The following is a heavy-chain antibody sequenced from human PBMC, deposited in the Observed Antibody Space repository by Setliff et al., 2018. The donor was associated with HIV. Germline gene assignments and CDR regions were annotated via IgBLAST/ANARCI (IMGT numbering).Heavy chain of an antibody. CDR1: GFTFSSYA. J-gene: IGHJ4*02. CDR3: ARRGFLWFGELSEAQPYYFDY. V-gene: IGHV3-23*01. D-gene: IGHD3-10*01. CDR2: ISDSGFST. Sequence: LRLSCAASGFTFSSYAMSWVRQAPGKGLEWVSAISDSGFSTYYADSLKGQFTISRDNSKNTLYLQMNSLRAEDTAVYYCARRGFLWFGELSEAQPYYFDYWGQGTLVTVSS.